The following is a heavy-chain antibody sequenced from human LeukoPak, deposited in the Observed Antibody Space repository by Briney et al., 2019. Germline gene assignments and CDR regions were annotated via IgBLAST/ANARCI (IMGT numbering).Heavy chain of an antibody. J-gene: IGHJ4*02. Sequence: LETLSLTCTVSGGSIRSHYWSWIRQPPGKGLEWIGYVYYSGSTNYNPSLKSRVTMSVDTSKNQFSLKLNSVTAADTAVYYCTKTRSGWMYFFDYWGQGSLVTVSS. CDR3: TKTRSGWMYFFDY. CDR1: GGSIRSHY. V-gene: IGHV4-59*11. CDR2: VYYSGST. D-gene: IGHD6-19*01.